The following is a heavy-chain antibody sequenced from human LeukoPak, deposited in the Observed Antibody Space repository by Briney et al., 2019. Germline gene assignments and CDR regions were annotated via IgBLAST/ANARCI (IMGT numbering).Heavy chain of an antibody. Sequence: GGSLRLSCAASGFTFSSYGMHWVRQAPGKGLEWVAVISYDGSNTYYVDSVKGRFTISRDNSKNTLYLQMNSLRAEDTAVYYCARELGDYFDYWGQGTLVTVSS. J-gene: IGHJ4*02. CDR1: GFTFSSYG. V-gene: IGHV3-30*03. D-gene: IGHD3-16*01. CDR2: ISYDGSNT. CDR3: ARELGDYFDY.